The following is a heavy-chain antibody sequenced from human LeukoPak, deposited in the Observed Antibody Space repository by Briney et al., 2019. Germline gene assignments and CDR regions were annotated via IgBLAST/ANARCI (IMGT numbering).Heavy chain of an antibody. CDR2: ITSSGSLT. V-gene: IGHV3-48*02. CDR1: GFTFNSYN. J-gene: IGHJ3*02. Sequence: GGSLRLSCAASGFTFNSYNMNWVRHAPGKGLEWVSYITSSGSLTYSADSVKGRFIVSRDNAKNSLYLQLNSLRDEDTAVYYCARVYYDSSGYYYAVDIWGQGTMVTVSS. D-gene: IGHD3-22*01. CDR3: ARVYYDSSGYYYAVDI.